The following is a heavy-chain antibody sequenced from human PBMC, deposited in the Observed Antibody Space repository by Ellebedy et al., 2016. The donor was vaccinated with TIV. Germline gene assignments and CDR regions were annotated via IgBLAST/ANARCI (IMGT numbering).Heavy chain of an antibody. CDR1: GYTFTKYV. J-gene: IGHJ5*02. Sequence: AASVKVSCKASGYTFTKYVIHWVRQAPGQRLEWMGWINAGNGNTKYSQTFQGRLTITSDTSASTVYMELSSLRSEDTAMYYCARVQGYSSSSARGHWFDPWGQGTLVTVSS. CDR3: ARVQGYSSSSARGHWFDP. CDR2: INAGNGNT. D-gene: IGHD6-6*01. V-gene: IGHV1-3*01.